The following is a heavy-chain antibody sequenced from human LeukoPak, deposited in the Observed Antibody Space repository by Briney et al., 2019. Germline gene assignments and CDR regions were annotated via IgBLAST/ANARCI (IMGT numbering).Heavy chain of an antibody. J-gene: IGHJ4*02. CDR1: GFTFDDYA. Sequence: PSGGSLRLSCAASGFTFDDYAMHWVRQAPGKGLEWVSLISWDGGSTYYADSVKGRFTISRDNSKNSLYLQMNSLRAEDTALYYCAKDGGGSSWWVDYWGQGTLVTVSS. CDR2: ISWDGGST. D-gene: IGHD6-13*01. CDR3: AKDGGGSSWWVDY. V-gene: IGHV3-43D*03.